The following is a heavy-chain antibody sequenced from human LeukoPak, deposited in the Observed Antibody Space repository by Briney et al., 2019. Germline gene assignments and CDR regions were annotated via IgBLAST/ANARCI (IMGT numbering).Heavy chain of an antibody. Sequence: GASVKVSCKASGYTFTSYGISWVRQAPGQGLEWMGWISAYNGNTNYAQKFQGRVTMTRDTSTSTVYMELSSLRSEDTAVYYCARDYYDFWSGYYTNGAFDYWGQGTLVTVSS. J-gene: IGHJ4*02. CDR1: GYTFTSYG. CDR3: ARDYYDFWSGYYTNGAFDY. CDR2: ISAYNGNT. V-gene: IGHV1-18*01. D-gene: IGHD3-3*01.